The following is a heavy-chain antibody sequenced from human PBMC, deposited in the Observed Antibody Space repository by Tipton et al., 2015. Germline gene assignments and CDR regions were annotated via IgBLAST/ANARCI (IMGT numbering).Heavy chain of an antibody. CDR1: GDSITNSNYY. CDR3: ARVDILLSQGGMDV. CDR2: IHYGGGT. D-gene: IGHD3-10*01. V-gene: IGHV4-39*01. J-gene: IGHJ6*02. Sequence: TLSLTCTVSGDSITNSNYYWGWIRQTPGEGLEWIAKIHYGGGTFYNPSLRSRVTISVDTTKNQFSLKLSSVTAADTAVYYCARVDILLSQGGMDVWGQGTTVTVSS.